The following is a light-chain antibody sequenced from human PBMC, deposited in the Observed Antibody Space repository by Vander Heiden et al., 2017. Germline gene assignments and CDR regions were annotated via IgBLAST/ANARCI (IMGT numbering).Light chain of an antibody. CDR2: GAS. Sequence: EIVMTQFPASLSVSPGERATLSCRASQRVSSNLAWYQQKPGQAPRLLIYGASTRATGIPARFSGSGSGTEFTLTISSLQSEDFAVYYCLQYKNWPRTFGQGTKVEIK. CDR3: LQYKNWPRT. CDR1: QRVSSN. J-gene: IGKJ1*01. V-gene: IGKV3-15*01.